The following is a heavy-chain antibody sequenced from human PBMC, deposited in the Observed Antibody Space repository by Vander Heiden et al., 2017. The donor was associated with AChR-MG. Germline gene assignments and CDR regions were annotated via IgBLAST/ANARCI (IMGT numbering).Heavy chain of an antibody. V-gene: IGHV1-46*03. CDR2: INPSLDST. CDR1: GFTFTNYH. D-gene: IGHD1-26*01. CDR3: ARELTGSFYFDF. Sequence: QVQLVQSGAEVKKPGASLKVSCKTSGFTFTNYHMHWVLQAPGQGLEWVGTINPSLDSTHYAQKFQGRVRMTRDTSTKTVYMDMTSLRPEDTAVYFCARELTGSFYFDFWGQGSLVTVSS. J-gene: IGHJ4*02.